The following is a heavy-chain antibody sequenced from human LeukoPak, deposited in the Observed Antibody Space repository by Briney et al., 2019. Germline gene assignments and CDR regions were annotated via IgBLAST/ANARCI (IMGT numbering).Heavy chain of an antibody. CDR2: ISYDGSNK. D-gene: IGHD6-19*01. CDR1: GFTFSSYG. Sequence: GGSLRLSCAASGFTFSSYGMHWVRQAPSKGLEWVAVISYDGSNKYYADSVKGRFTISRDNSKNTLYLQMNSLRAEDTAVYYCAKIPVQGWYYFDYWGQGTLVTVSS. V-gene: IGHV3-30*18. J-gene: IGHJ4*02. CDR3: AKIPVQGWYYFDY.